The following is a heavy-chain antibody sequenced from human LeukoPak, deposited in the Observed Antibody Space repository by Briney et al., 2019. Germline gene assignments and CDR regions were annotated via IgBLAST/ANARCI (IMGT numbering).Heavy chain of an antibody. J-gene: IGHJ4*02. V-gene: IGHV4-59*08. CDR2: IYYSGST. CDR3: ARWYSSGWYYFDY. Sequence: SETLSLTCTVSGGSISSYYWSWIRQPPGKGLEWIGYIYYSGSTNYNPSLKSRVTISVDTSKNQFSLKLSSVTAADTAVYSCARWYSSGWYYFDYWGQGTLVTVST. CDR1: GGSISSYY. D-gene: IGHD6-19*01.